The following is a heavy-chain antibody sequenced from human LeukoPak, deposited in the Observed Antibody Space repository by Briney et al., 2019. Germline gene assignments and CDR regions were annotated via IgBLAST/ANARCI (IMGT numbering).Heavy chain of an antibody. D-gene: IGHD3-22*01. CDR3: ARKATGDSSGYYFDY. Sequence: GGSLRLSCEGSGFSLSAYNMNWVRQAPGKGLESVSYISSSSATIFYADSVKGRFTISRDNAKNSLYLQMNSLRPEDTAVYYCARKATGDSSGYYFDYWGQGTLVTVSS. J-gene: IGHJ4*02. CDR2: ISSSSATI. CDR1: GFSLSAYN. V-gene: IGHV3-48*01.